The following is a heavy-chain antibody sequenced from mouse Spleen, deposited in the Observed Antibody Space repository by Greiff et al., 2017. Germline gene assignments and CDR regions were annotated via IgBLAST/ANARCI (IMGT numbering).Heavy chain of an antibody. CDR3: ARSRYSNFFFDY. CDR1: GYTFTDYN. D-gene: IGHD2-5*01. V-gene: IGHV1-18*01. Sequence: VQLKQSGPELVKPGASVKIPCKASGYTFTDYNMDWVKQSHGKSLEWIGDINPNNGGTIYNQKFKGKATLTVDKSSSTAYMELRSLTSEDTAVYYCARSRYSNFFFDYWGQGTTLTVSS. CDR2: INPNNGGT. J-gene: IGHJ2*01.